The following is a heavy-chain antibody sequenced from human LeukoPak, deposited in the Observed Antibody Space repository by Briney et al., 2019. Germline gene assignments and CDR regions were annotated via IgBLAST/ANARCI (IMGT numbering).Heavy chain of an antibody. CDR3: ARHSTRSVVPAAPFFDY. D-gene: IGHD2-2*01. J-gene: IGHJ4*02. CDR1: GGSISSSSYY. V-gene: IGHV4-39*01. CDR2: IYYIGST. Sequence: SETLSRTCTVSGGSISSSSYYWGWIRQPPGKGMEWIGRIYYIGSTYYNPSLKSRVTISVDTSKNQFSLKLSSVTAADTAVYYCARHSTRSVVPAAPFFDYWGQGTLVTVSS.